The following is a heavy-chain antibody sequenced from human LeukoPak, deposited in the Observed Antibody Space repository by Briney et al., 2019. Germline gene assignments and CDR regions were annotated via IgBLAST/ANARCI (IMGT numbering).Heavy chain of an antibody. V-gene: IGHV4-34*01. CDR2: INHSGST. CDR3: ARRRGIAAAGTKRKNWFDP. J-gene: IGHJ5*02. Sequence: SETLSLTCAVYGGSFSGYYWSWIRQPPGKGLEWIGEINHSGSTNYNPSLKSRVTISVDTSKNQFSLKLSSVTAADTAVYYCARRRGIAAAGTKRKNWFDPWGQGTLVTVSS. CDR1: GGSFSGYY. D-gene: IGHD6-13*01.